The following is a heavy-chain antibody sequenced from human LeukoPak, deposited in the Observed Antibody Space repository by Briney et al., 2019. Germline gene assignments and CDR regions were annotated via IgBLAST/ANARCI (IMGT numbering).Heavy chain of an antibody. CDR3: AKQHCSGGSCYFLDY. Sequence: GGSLRLSCAASGFTFSSYAMNWIRQAPGKGLEWVSLIGGSGGNTYYADSVKGRFTISWDNSRNTLYLQLNSLRAEDTAVYYCAKQHCSGGSCYFLDYWGQGTLVTVSS. CDR1: GFTFSSYA. V-gene: IGHV3-23*01. D-gene: IGHD2-15*01. CDR2: IGGSGGNT. J-gene: IGHJ4*02.